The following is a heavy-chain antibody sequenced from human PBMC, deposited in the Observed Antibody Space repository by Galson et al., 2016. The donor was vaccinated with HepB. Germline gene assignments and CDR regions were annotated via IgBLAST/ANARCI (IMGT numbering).Heavy chain of an antibody. CDR3: GRFEGGDAFDY. J-gene: IGHJ4*02. D-gene: IGHD2-21*02. CDR2: INTDGTAT. Sequence: SLRLSCAASGFTFTTYYMHWVRQGPGEGLVWVSRINTDGTATAYAESVKGRFTISRDNAKNTLYLQMNSLTAEDTAVYYCGRFEGGDAFDYRGQGTLVTVSS. CDR1: GFTFTTYY. V-gene: IGHV3-74*01.